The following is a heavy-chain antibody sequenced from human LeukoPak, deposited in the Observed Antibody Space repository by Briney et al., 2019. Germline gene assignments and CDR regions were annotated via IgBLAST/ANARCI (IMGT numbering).Heavy chain of an antibody. CDR2: MNPNSANT. Sequence: ASVKVSCTASGNTFTTYDINWVRQATGQGLEGMGWMNPNSANTGYAQKFQGRVTMTRNTSITTAYMELGSLRSEDTAVYYCARAFSSGYDSYAAFDLWGQGTMVTVSS. D-gene: IGHD5-12*01. V-gene: IGHV1-8*01. CDR3: ARAFSSGYDSYAAFDL. CDR1: GNTFTTYD. J-gene: IGHJ3*01.